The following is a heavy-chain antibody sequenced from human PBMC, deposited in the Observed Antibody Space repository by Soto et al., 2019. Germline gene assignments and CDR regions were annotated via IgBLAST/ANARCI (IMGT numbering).Heavy chain of an antibody. CDR3: STARWYTYYFDC. CDR2: IKTKTDGGTT. V-gene: IGHV3-15*01. CDR1: GFTFSNAW. D-gene: IGHD2-2*02. J-gene: IGHJ4*02. Sequence: GGSLRLSCAASGFTFSNAWMSWVRQAPGKGLEWVGRIKTKTDGGTTDYAAPVKGRFTISRDDSKNTLYLQMDSLKTEDTAVYYCSTARWYTYYFDCWGQGTLVTVSS.